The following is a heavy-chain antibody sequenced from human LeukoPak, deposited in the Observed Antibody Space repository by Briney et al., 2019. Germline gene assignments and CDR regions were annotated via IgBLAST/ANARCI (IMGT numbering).Heavy chain of an antibody. CDR1: GFTFSSYA. V-gene: IGHV3-23*01. CDR3: ARDQITMVRGIIYYYYMDV. CDR2: ISGSGGST. Sequence: SGRSLRLSCAASGFTFSSYAMSWVRQAPGKGLEWVSAISGSGGSTYYADSVKGRFTISRDNSKNTLYLQMNSLRAEDTAVYYCARDQITMVRGIIYYYYMDVWGKGTTVTISS. J-gene: IGHJ6*03. D-gene: IGHD3-10*01.